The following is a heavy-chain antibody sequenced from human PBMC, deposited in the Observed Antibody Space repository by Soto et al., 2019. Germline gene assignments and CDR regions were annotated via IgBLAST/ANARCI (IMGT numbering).Heavy chain of an antibody. J-gene: IGHJ5*02. CDR1: GYTFTNYG. Sequence: QVQLVQSGGEVKKXGASVKVSCKASGYTFTNYGISWVRQAPGQGLEWMGWINVYNGNTKYAQKVQGRVTMTTDTSTSTAYMELRSLRSDDTAVYYCARGVGSGSYYNQYNWFDPWGQGTLVTVSS. V-gene: IGHV1-18*01. CDR3: ARGVGSGSYYNQYNWFDP. CDR2: INVYNGNT. D-gene: IGHD3-10*01.